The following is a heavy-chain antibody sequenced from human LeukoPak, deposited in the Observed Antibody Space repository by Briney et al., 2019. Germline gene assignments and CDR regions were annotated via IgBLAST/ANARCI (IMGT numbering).Heavy chain of an antibody. V-gene: IGHV3-11*01. D-gene: IGHD6-19*01. CDR1: GFTFSDYY. Sequence: GGSLRLSCAASGFTFSDYYMSWIRQAPGKGLEWVSYISSSGNTIYYADSVKGRFTISRDNAKNSLYLQMNSLRAEDTAVYYCARDIAVAGTHYYYGMDVWGQGTTVTVSS. CDR2: ISSSGNTI. CDR3: ARDIAVAGTHYYYGMDV. J-gene: IGHJ6*02.